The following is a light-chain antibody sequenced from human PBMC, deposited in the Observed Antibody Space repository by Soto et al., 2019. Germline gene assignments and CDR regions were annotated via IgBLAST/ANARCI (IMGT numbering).Light chain of an antibody. CDR1: QSVSSY. CDR3: QQRSNWPPIT. Sequence: EIVLTQSPATLSLSPGERATLSCRASQSVSSYLAWYQQKPGXXXXXXXXXAXXRXTGIPARFSGSGSGTDFTLAISSLEPEDFAVYYCQQRSNWPPITFGQGTRLEIK. J-gene: IGKJ5*01. CDR2: XAX. V-gene: IGKV3-11*01.